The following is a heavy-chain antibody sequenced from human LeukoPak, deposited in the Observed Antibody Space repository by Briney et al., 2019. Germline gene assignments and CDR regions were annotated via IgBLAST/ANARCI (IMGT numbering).Heavy chain of an antibody. CDR2: ISYDGSNK. V-gene: IGHV3-30-3*01. J-gene: IGHJ6*02. D-gene: IGHD2-15*01. CDR1: GFTFSSYA. Sequence: PGGSLRLSCAASGFTFSSYAMHWVRQAPGKGLEWVAVISYDGSNKYYADSVKGRFTISRDNSKNTLYLQMNSLRAEDTAVYYCARDPSLLYYYYYGMDVWGQGTTVTVSS. CDR3: ARDPSLLYYYYYGMDV.